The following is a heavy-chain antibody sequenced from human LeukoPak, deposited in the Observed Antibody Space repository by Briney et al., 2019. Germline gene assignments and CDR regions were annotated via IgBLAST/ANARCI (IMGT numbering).Heavy chain of an antibody. J-gene: IGHJ4*02. CDR3: ARTGYYDSSGYPE. D-gene: IGHD3-22*01. V-gene: IGHV4-39*07. CDR2: IYYSGST. Sequence: SETLSLTCTVSGGSISSSSYYWGWIRQPPGKGLEWIGSIYYSGSTYYNPSLKSRVTISVDTSKNQFSLKLSSVTAADTAVYYCARTGYYDSSGYPEWGQGTLVTVSS. CDR1: GGSISSSSYY.